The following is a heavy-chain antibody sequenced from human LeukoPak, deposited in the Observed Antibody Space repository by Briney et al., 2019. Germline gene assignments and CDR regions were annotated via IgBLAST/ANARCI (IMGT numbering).Heavy chain of an antibody. J-gene: IGHJ6*02. CDR2: IIPIFGIA. CDR3: AREYTMVRENYYYGMDV. V-gene: IGHV1-69*04. D-gene: IGHD3-10*01. CDR1: GGTFSSYA. Sequence: SVKVSCKASGGTFSSYAISWVRQAPGQGLEWMGRIIPIFGIANYAQKFQGRVTITADKSTSTAYMELSSLRSEDTAVYYRAREYTMVRENYYYGMDVWGQGTTVTVSS.